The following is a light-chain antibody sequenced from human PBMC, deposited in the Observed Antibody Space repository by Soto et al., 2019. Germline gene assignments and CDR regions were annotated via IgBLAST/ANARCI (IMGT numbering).Light chain of an antibody. J-gene: IGKJ2*01. CDR2: GAS. Sequence: SVLTQSPGTLSLSPGERATLSCRASQSVSSSYLAWYQQKPGQAPRLLIYGASSRATGIPDRFSGSGSGTDFTLTISRLEPEDFAVYYCQQYGSSPPYTFGQGTKLEIK. CDR3: QQYGSSPPYT. V-gene: IGKV3-20*01. CDR1: QSVSSSY.